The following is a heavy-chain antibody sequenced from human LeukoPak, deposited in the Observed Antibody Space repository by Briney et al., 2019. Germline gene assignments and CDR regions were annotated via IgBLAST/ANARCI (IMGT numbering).Heavy chain of an antibody. Sequence: ASVKVSCKAFGYTFTSYYMHWVRQAPGQGLEWMGIINPSGGSTSYAQKFQGRVTMTRDTSTSTVYMELSSLRSEDTAVYYCASQQSYYDFWRDTRETRKSGVNYYYMDVWGKGTTVTVSS. CDR3: ASQQSYYDFWRDTRETRKSGVNYYYMDV. J-gene: IGHJ6*03. CDR1: GYTFTSYY. V-gene: IGHV1-46*01. CDR2: INPSGGST. D-gene: IGHD3-3*01.